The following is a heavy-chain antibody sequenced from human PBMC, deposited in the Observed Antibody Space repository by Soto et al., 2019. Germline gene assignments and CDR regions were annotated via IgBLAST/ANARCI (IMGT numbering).Heavy chain of an antibody. CDR3: AKRRGYSNGEFDY. CDR2: IPAYNGNT. D-gene: IGHD5-18*01. V-gene: IGHV1-18*01. CDR1: GYTFTSYG. Sequence: QVQLVQSGAEVKKPGASVKVSCKASGYTFTSYGISWVRQAPGQGLEWMGWIPAYNGNTNYAQKLQGRVTMTTDTDTSTANMELSSLRSDDTAVYYCAKRRGYSNGEFDYWGQGTLVTVSS. J-gene: IGHJ4*02.